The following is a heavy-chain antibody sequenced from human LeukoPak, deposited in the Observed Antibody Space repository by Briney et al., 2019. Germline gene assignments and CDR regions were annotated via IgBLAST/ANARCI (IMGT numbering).Heavy chain of an antibody. V-gene: IGHV3-30*18. CDR3: AKDLAPRIVVVPAAMNYYYYGMDV. J-gene: IGHJ6*02. Sequence: GGSLRLSCAASGFTFNNYGMHWVRQAPGKGLEWVAVISYDGSNKYYADSVKGQFTISRDNSKNTLYLQMNSLRAEDTAVYYCAKDLAPRIVVVPAAMNYYYYGMDVWGQGTTVTVSS. D-gene: IGHD2-2*01. CDR2: ISYDGSNK. CDR1: GFTFNNYG.